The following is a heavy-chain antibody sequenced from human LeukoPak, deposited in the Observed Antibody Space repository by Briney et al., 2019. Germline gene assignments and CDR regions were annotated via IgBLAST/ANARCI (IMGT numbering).Heavy chain of an antibody. CDR2: IYFSGST. Sequence: SETLSLTCTVSGGSISSDYWSWIRQPPGKGLEWIGYIYFSGSTDYNPSLKSRVTISVDTSKTQLSLKLSSVTAADTAVYYCARGGGYFNYWGQGTLVTVSS. V-gene: IGHV4-59*01. D-gene: IGHD3-16*01. J-gene: IGHJ4*02. CDR3: ARGGGYFNY. CDR1: GGSISSDY.